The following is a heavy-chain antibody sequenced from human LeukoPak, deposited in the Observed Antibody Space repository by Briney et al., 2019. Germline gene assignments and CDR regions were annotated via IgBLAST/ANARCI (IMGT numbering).Heavy chain of an antibody. CDR1: GFTFSSYA. CDR2: ITGSGGGT. J-gene: IGHJ4*02. D-gene: IGHD7-27*01. Sequence: PGGSLRPSCAASGFTFSSYAMSWVRQAPGKGLEWVSAITGSGGGTKSADSMKGRFTISRDNSKNTLYLQMNSLRAEDTAVYYCVKDHVGIVSIFDYWGQGTLVTVSS. CDR3: VKDHVGIVSIFDY. V-gene: IGHV3-23*01.